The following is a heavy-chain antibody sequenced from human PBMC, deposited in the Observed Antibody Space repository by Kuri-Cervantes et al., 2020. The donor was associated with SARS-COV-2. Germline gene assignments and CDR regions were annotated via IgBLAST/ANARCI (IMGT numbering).Heavy chain of an antibody. V-gene: IGHV4-34*01. J-gene: IGHJ6*02. D-gene: IGHD1-26*01. Sequence: ESLKISCAASGFTFSSYSMNWVRQAPGKGLEWIGEINHSGSTNYNPSLKSRVTISVDTSKNQFSLKPSSVTAADTAVYYCASPSGSYTSGGMDVWGQGTTVTVSS. CDR2: INHSGST. CDR1: GFTFSSYS. CDR3: ASPSGSYTSGGMDV.